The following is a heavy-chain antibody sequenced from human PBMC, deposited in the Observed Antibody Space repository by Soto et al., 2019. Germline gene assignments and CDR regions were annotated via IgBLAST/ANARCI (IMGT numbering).Heavy chain of an antibody. CDR1: GFTFSSYA. D-gene: IGHD3-3*01. CDR2: ISYDGSNK. CDR3: ARDGEWLLDYYYYGMDV. Sequence: GGSLRLSCAASGFTFSSYAMHWVRQAPGKGLEWVAVISYDGSNKYYADSVKGRFTISRDNSKNTLYLQMNSLRAEDTAVYYCARDGEWLLDYYYYGMDVWGQGTTVTVSS. J-gene: IGHJ6*02. V-gene: IGHV3-30-3*01.